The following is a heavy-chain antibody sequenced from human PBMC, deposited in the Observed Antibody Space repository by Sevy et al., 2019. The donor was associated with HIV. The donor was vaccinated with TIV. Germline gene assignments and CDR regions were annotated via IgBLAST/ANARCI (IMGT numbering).Heavy chain of an antibody. CDR1: GYTFTSLD. Sequence: ASVKVSCKTSGYTFTSLDINWVRQASGQGLEWMGWMSPRNGMTGYEGSFQGRVTKSADTSTGTAYMELSSLTSDDTAVYYGARGIAAGVDYWGQGTLVTVSS. CDR3: ARGIAAGVDY. V-gene: IGHV1-8*01. D-gene: IGHD6-25*01. J-gene: IGHJ4*02. CDR2: MSPRNGMT.